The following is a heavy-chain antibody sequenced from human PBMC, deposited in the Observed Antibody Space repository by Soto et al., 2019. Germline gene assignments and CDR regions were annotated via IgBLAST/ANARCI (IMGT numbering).Heavy chain of an antibody. CDR1: GHLFNNHW. CDR2: IFTRDSET. D-gene: IGHD3-10*01. J-gene: IGHJ4*02. V-gene: IGHV5-51*01. CDR3: TRAAWFPYLSFY. Sequence: PGESLKISCKGPGHLFNNHWIGWVRQTPGKGLEWMGLIFTRDSETKTSPSFQGHVSFSVDNSINTVYLQMDSLRAEDTALYYCTRAAWFPYLSFYWGQGALVTVSS.